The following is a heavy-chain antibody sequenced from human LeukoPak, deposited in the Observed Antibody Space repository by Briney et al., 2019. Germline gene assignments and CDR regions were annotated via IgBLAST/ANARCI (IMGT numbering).Heavy chain of an antibody. CDR2: MNADGSIT. J-gene: IGHJ4*02. CDR1: GFTFNTYW. Sequence: SGGFLRLSCAASGFTFNTYWMIWVRQVPGKGLVYVSHMNADGSITNYADSVKGRFTISRDNAKNTLYLQMDSLRAEDTALYYCGRDNYGSVDYWGQGTLVTVSS. D-gene: IGHD3-10*01. V-gene: IGHV3-74*01. CDR3: GRDNYGSVDY.